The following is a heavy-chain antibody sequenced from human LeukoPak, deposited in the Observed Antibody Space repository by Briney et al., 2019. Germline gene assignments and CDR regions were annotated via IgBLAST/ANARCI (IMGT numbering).Heavy chain of an antibody. J-gene: IGHJ4*02. V-gene: IGHV3-23*01. CDR1: GFTFSAYA. Sequence: SGGSLRLSCAASGFTFSAYAMSWVRQAPGKGLEWVSAIGGSGTNTYHADSVKGRFNISRDNSKNTLYLQMDSLRAEDTAVYYCAKDPFRARISAPDYWGQGTLVTVSS. D-gene: IGHD6-6*01. CDR2: IGGSGTNT. CDR3: AKDPFRARISAPDY.